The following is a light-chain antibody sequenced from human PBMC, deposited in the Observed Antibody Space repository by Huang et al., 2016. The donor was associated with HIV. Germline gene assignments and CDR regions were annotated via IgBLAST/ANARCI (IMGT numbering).Light chain of an antibody. Sequence: EIVMTQSPVTLSVSLGERASLPCRASQSVSSALAWYQQKHGQPPSLLIYGASARATGVPAMFSGSGSGTEFTLTISSLQSEDFAVYSCQQYNNWPGTFGQGTKVEIK. CDR1: QSVSSA. CDR2: GAS. CDR3: QQYNNWPGT. V-gene: IGKV3-15*01. J-gene: IGKJ2*01.